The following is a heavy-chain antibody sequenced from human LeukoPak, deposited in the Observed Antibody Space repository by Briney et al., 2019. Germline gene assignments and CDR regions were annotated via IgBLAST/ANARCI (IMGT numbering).Heavy chain of an antibody. Sequence: PSETLSLTCAVSGYSISSGYYWGWIRQPPGKRLEWIGSIYHSGSTYYNPSLKSRVSISVDTSKNQFSLKLSSVTAADTAVYYCARARSGSSPPTYYYYMDVWGKGTTVTVSS. CDR2: IYHSGST. CDR1: GYSISSGYY. CDR3: ARARSGSSPPTYYYYMDV. D-gene: IGHD3-10*01. V-gene: IGHV4-38-2*01. J-gene: IGHJ6*03.